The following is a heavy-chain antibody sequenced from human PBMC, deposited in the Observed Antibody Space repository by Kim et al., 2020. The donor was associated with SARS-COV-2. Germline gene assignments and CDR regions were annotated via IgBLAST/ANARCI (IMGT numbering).Heavy chain of an antibody. CDR1: GFTFSSYA. V-gene: IGHV3-23*01. D-gene: IGHD3-16*01. Sequence: GGSLRLSCAASGFTFSSYAMSWVRQAPGKGLEWVSAISGSGGCTYYADSAKGLFTLSRDNSKTTLYLQMNSLRAEDTAVYYCAKDWARARWGQGTPVTVS. CDR2: ISGSGGCT. CDR3: AKDWARAR. J-gene: IGHJ3*01.